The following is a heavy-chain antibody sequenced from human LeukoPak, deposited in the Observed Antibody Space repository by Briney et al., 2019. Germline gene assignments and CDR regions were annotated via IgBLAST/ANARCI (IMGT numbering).Heavy chain of an antibody. CDR2: IRPDGSTT. CDR3: ARDLAWDAFDI. J-gene: IGHJ3*02. CDR1: GFTFSRYW. V-gene: IGHV3-74*03. Sequence: PGGSLRLSCAASGFTFSRYWMHWVRQAPGKGLMWVSRIRPDGSTTLYADSVKGRFTISRDNAKNSLYLQMNSLRAEDTAVYYCARDLAWDAFDIWGQGTMVTVSS.